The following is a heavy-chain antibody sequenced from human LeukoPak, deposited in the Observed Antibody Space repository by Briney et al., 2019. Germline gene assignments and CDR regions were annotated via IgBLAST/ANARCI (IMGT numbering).Heavy chain of an antibody. CDR3: ASMVVTRRDAFDI. Sequence: SETLSLTSTVSGGSISSYYWSWLRQPPGKGLEWIGYIYYSGSTNYNPSLKSRVTISVDTSKNQFSLKLSSVTAADTAVYYCASMVVTRRDAFDIWGQGTMVTVSS. CDR1: GGSISSYY. V-gene: IGHV4-59*01. J-gene: IGHJ3*02. CDR2: IYYSGST. D-gene: IGHD4-23*01.